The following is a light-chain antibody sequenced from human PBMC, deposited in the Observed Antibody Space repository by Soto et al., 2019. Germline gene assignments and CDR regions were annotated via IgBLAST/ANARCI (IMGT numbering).Light chain of an antibody. CDR1: SSDVGGYNY. Sequence: QSALTQPRSVSGSPGQSVTISCTGTSSDVGGYNYVSWYQHHPGKAPKVMILDVSKRPSGVPDRFTGSKSGNTASLTISGLQAEDEADYHCCSYAGNYSDVFGTGTKLTVL. CDR2: DVS. V-gene: IGLV2-11*01. CDR3: CSYAGNYSDV. J-gene: IGLJ1*01.